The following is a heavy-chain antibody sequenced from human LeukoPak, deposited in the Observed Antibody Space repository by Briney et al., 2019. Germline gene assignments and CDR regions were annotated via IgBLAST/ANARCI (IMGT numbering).Heavy chain of an antibody. V-gene: IGHV4-39*01. D-gene: IGHD3-16*01. Sequence: SETLSLTCTVSGGSISSNNCYWGWIRQPPGKGLEWIGTISYSGSTWYNPSLKSRVTMSVDTSKNQFSLKLSSVTAADTAMYYCARLNPGYVTAPHDSWGQGMLVTVSS. J-gene: IGHJ5*01. CDR2: ISYSGST. CDR1: GGSISSNNCY. CDR3: ARLNPGYVTAPHDS.